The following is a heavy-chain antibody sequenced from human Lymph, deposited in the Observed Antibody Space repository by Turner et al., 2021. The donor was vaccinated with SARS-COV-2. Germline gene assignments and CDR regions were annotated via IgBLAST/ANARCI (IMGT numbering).Heavy chain of an antibody. Sequence: QVQLVESGGGVVQPGRSLRLSCAASGFTFSNYAMHWVRQAPGKGLEWVAVISYDGSNKYSADSVKGRFTISRDNSKNTLYLQMNSLRAEDTAVYYCAAYGAYYYGLDVWGQGTTVTVSS. J-gene: IGHJ6*02. CDR2: ISYDGSNK. D-gene: IGHD3-10*01. CDR1: GFTFSNYA. V-gene: IGHV3-30-3*01. CDR3: AAYGAYYYGLDV.